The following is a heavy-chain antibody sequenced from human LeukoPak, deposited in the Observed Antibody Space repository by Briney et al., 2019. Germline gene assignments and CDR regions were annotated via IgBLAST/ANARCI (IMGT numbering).Heavy chain of an antibody. CDR3: AGDKTTGGWYEFDY. D-gene: IGHD6-19*01. Sequence: GGSLRLSCAASGFTVSSNYMSWVRQGPGKGLECVSVISNDGDTYYADSAKGRFTISRDTSKNTVSLQMNSLRAEDTAVYYCAGDKTTGGWYEFDYWGQGTLVTVSS. CDR2: ISNDGDT. V-gene: IGHV3-53*01. J-gene: IGHJ4*02. CDR1: GFTVSSNY.